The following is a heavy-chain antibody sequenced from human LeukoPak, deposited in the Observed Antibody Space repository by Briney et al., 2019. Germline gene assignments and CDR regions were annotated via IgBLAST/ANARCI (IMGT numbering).Heavy chain of an antibody. D-gene: IGHD3-3*02. CDR2: IKQDGNEK. CDR3: ARDGAFRIYDY. CDR1: GFTFSSYW. Sequence: PGGSLRLSCAASGFTFSSYWMTWVRQAPSKGLEWVASIKQDGNEKYYVDSVKGRFTISRDNARNSLYLQMSSLRADDTAVYYCARDGAFRIYDYWGQGTLVTVSS. J-gene: IGHJ4*02. V-gene: IGHV3-7*01.